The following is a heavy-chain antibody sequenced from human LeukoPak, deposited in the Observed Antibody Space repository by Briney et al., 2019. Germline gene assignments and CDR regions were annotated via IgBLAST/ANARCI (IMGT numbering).Heavy chain of an antibody. D-gene: IGHD3-22*01. J-gene: IGHJ4*02. Sequence: SETLSLTCVVSGYSINNGYYWGWIRQPPGKGLEWIGRIYHSGSIDYNPSLTSRVTISVDTSKNQFSLKLTSVTAADTAVYYCARDAQTYYYDTSGYYFEYWGQGTLVTVSS. CDR1: GYSINNGYY. CDR2: IYHSGSI. V-gene: IGHV4-38-2*02. CDR3: ARDAQTYYYDTSGYYFEY.